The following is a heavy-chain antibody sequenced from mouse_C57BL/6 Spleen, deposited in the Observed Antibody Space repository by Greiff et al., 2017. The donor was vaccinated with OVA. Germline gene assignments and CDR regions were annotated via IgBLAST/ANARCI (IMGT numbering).Heavy chain of an antibody. CDR2: IDPETGGT. CDR1: GYTFTDYE. D-gene: IGHD1-2*01. Sequence: VQLVESGAELVRPGASVTLSCKASGYTFTDYEMHWVKQTPVHGLEWIGAIDPETGGTAYNQKFKGKAILTADKSSSTAYMELRSLTSEDSAVYYCTRALITTGAYWGQGTLVTVSA. CDR3: TRALITTGAY. J-gene: IGHJ3*01. V-gene: IGHV1-15*01.